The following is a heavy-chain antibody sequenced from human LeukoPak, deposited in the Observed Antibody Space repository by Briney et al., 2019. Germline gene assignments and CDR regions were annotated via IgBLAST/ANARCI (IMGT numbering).Heavy chain of an antibody. V-gene: IGHV4-39*01. CDR1: GGSISSTIYY. CDR3: APGSITTGYYQH. J-gene: IGHJ4*02. Sequence: SETLSLTCTVSGGSISSTIYYWAWIRQPPGKGLEWIGSIHYNGNTYYSPSLKSRITISVDTAKNQFSLKLTSVTAADTAVYYCAPGSITTGYYQHWGQGTLVIVSS. D-gene: IGHD3-9*01. CDR2: IHYNGNT.